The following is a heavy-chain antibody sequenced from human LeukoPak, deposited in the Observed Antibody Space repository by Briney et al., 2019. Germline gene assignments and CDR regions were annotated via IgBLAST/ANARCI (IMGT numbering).Heavy chain of an antibody. J-gene: IGHJ6*03. CDR2: MNPNSGNT. D-gene: IGHD2-15*01. CDR3: ARVSSNCSGGSCYYPYYCYYMDV. Sequence: GASVKVSCKASGYTFTSYDINWVRQATGQGLEWMGWMNPNSGNTGYAQKFQGRVTMTRNTSISTAYMELSSLRSEDTAVYYCARVSSNCSGGSCYYPYYCYYMDVWGKGTTVTISS. V-gene: IGHV1-8*01. CDR1: GYTFTSYD.